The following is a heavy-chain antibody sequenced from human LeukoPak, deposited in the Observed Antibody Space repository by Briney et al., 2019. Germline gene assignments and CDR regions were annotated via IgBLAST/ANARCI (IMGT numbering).Heavy chain of an antibody. D-gene: IGHD3-10*01. J-gene: IGHJ4*02. CDR2: IVPMFNTT. CDR1: GGTFSTYA. V-gene: IGHV1-69*01. Sequence: GSSVKVSCEASGGTFSTYAVSWVRQAPGQGLEWMGGIVPMFNTTNYAQKFQGRVTITADESTSTAYMELSSLRSDDTAVYYCASPPSGDGGSFEYWGQGTLVTVSS. CDR3: ASPPSGDGGSFEY.